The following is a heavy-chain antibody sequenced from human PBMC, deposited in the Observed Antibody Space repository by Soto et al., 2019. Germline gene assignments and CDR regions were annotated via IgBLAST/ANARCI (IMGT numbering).Heavy chain of an antibody. CDR2: ILYSGNT. J-gene: IGHJ6*02. V-gene: IGHV4-30-4*01. CDR1: GGSISSGDHY. CDR3: ARHSWFGDPRGYYYYYYGMDV. Sequence: SETLSLTCTVSGGSISSGDHYWTWIRQPPGKGLEWIGHILYSGNTHYNPSLNSRLTITVDTSKNQFSLKLSSVTAADTALYYCARHSWFGDPRGYYYYYYGMDVWGQGHTVTVSS. D-gene: IGHD3-10*01.